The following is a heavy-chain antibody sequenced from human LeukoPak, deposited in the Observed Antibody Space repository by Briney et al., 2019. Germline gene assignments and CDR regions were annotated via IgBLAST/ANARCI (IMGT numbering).Heavy chain of an antibody. CDR2: INPSGGST. J-gene: IGHJ4*02. CDR1: GYTFTSYY. V-gene: IGHV1-46*01. Sequence: ASVKVSCKASGYTFTSYYMHWGRQAPGQGPEWMGIINPSGGSTSYAQKSQGRVTMTRDTSTSTVYMELSSLRSEDTAVYYCARDKTTVVTGEYFDYWGQGTLVTVSS. CDR3: ARDKTTVVTGEYFDY. D-gene: IGHD4-23*01.